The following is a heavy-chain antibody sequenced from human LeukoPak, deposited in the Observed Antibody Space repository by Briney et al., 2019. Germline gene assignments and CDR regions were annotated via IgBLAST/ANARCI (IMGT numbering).Heavy chain of an antibody. V-gene: IGHV4-59*12. CDR1: GDSISGYY. D-gene: IGHD1-1*01. CDR3: ARGRRNWNRTSAGVVGPRTVNY. Sequence: PSETLSLTCTVSGDSISGYYWSWVRQPPGKGLEWIGYIYSGHSGGTNCNPSLKSRVAISVDTSKNQLSLKLSSVTAADTAVYYCARGRRNWNRTSAGVVGPRTVNYWGQGTLVTVSS. J-gene: IGHJ4*02. CDR2: IYSGHSGGT.